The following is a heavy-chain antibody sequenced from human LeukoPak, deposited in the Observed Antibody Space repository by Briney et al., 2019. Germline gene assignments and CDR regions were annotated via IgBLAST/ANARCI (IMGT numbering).Heavy chain of an antibody. D-gene: IGHD6-19*01. CDR2: ISYSGST. J-gene: IGHJ1*01. V-gene: IGHV4-59*07. CDR1: GGSISNYY. CDR3: ASASHWLVWGD. Sequence: SDTLSLTCTVSGGSISNYYWSWIRQPPGKGLEWIGYISYSGSTNYFPSLKSRVTMSLDTSKNQFSLTLSSMTAADTAVYYCASASHWLVWGDWGQGTLVTVSS.